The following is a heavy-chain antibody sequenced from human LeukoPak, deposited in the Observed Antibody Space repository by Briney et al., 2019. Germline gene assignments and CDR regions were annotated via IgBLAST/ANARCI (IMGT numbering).Heavy chain of an antibody. Sequence: SVKVSCKASGGTFSSYAISWVRQAPGQGLEWMGGIIPIFGTANYAQKFQGRVTITADESTSTAYMELSSLRSEDTAVYYCARVRALDIVVVVAAPYYYYGMDVWGQGTTVTVSS. CDR3: ARVRALDIVVVVAAPYYYYGMDV. CDR2: IIPIFGTA. D-gene: IGHD2-15*01. J-gene: IGHJ6*02. V-gene: IGHV1-69*13. CDR1: GGTFSSYA.